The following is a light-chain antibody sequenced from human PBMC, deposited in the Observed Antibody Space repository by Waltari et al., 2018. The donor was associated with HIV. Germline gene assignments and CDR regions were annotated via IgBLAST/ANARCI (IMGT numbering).Light chain of an antibody. V-gene: IGKV3-20*01. CDR3: QQYGTSSLT. J-gene: IGKJ4*01. Sequence: ELVLTQSPGTMSLSPGERATLPCRASQSVINSYLAWYQQKPGQAPRLLIYGASTRATGIPDRFSGSRSGTDFTLTISRLEPEDFAVYYCQQYGTSSLTFGGGTKVEIK. CDR1: QSVINSY. CDR2: GAS.